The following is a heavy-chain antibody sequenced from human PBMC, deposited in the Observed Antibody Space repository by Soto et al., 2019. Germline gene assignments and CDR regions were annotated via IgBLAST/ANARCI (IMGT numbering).Heavy chain of an antibody. CDR3: GRDYLVRGGVVIPKYYGMDG. J-gene: IGHJ6*02. V-gene: IGHV1-18*04. D-gene: IGHD3-3*01. CDR2: ISAYNGNT. CDR1: GYTFTIHG. Sequence: SVKVSCPASGYTFTIHGISWVRQAPGQGLEWMGWISAYNGNTNYAQKLQGRVTMTTDTSTSTAYMELRSLRSDDTALYYGGRDYLVRGGVVIPKYYGMDGWGQGTTVTIAS.